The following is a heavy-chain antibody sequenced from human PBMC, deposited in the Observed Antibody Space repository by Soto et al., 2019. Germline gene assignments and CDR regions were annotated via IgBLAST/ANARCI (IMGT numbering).Heavy chain of an antibody. V-gene: IGHV1-69*12. CDR1: GGTFSSYA. J-gene: IGHJ4*02. CDR3: ASNPGIQLGTGVY. D-gene: IGHD5-18*01. Sequence: QVQLVQSGAEVKKPGSSVKVSCKASGGTFSSYAISWVRQAPGQGLEWMGGIIPIFGTANYAQKFQGRVTLTATESMGPAYMELSSLRSEDTALYYCASNPGIQLGTGVYWGQGTLVTVSS. CDR2: IIPIFGTA.